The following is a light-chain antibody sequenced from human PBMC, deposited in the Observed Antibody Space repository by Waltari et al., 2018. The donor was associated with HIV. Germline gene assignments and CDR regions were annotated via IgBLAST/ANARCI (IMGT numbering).Light chain of an antibody. J-gene: IGLJ3*02. V-gene: IGLV3-25*03. Sequence: SYELTQPPSVSVSPGQTARITCSGDELPKQYAYWYQQKPGQAPILVIYKDNGRPSGIPERFSCSSSGTTVTLTISGVQAEDEADYYCQSADNSGTWVFGGGTKLTVL. CDR1: ELPKQY. CDR3: QSADNSGTWV. CDR2: KDN.